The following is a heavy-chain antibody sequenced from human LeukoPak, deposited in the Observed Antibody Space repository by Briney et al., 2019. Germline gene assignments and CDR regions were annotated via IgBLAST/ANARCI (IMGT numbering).Heavy chain of an antibody. CDR1: GFIFSSYS. V-gene: IGHV3-23*01. Sequence: GSLSLSCAASGFIFSSYSMSWVRQAPGEGLQWVSGISNSGDSTYYLDSVEGRFTISRDNSKNTLHLQMSSLRAEDTALYYCVKNRCDRATCPEVWGQGTLVTVSS. D-gene: IGHD3-16*02. CDR3: VKNRCDRATCPEV. CDR2: ISNSGDST. J-gene: IGHJ4*02.